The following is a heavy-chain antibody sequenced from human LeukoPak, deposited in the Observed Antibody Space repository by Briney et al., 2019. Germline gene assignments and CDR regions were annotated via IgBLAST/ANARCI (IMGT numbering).Heavy chain of an antibody. D-gene: IGHD2-8*01. CDR2: IYTSGST. V-gene: IGHV4-4*07. J-gene: IGHJ3*02. CDR1: GGSISSYY. CDR3: ARDRAMAGTNDAFDI. Sequence: PSETLSLTCTVSGGSISSYYWSWIRQPAGKGLEWIGRIYTSGSTSYNPSLKSRVTMSVDTSKNQFSLKLSSVTAADTAVYYCARDRAMAGTNDAFDIWGQGTMVTVSS.